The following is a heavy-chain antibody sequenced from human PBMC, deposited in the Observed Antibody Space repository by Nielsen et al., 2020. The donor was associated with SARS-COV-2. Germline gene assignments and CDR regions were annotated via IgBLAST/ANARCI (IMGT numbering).Heavy chain of an antibody. D-gene: IGHD3/OR15-3a*01. V-gene: IGHV3-13*01. CDR2: IGTAGDT. J-gene: IGHJ6*02. Sequence: GGSLRLSCAASGFTFSSYDMHWVRQATGKGLEWVSAIGTAGDTYYPGSVKGRFTISRENAKNSLYLQMNSLRVGDTAVYYCARGDCGPYYYYGMDVWGQGTTVTVSS. CDR1: GFTFSSYD. CDR3: ARGDCGPYYYYGMDV.